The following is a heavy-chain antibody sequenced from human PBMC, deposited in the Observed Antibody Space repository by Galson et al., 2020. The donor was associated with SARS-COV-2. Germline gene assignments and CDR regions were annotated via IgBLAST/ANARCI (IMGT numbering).Heavy chain of an antibody. CDR2: IYYSRGT. CDR1: GGSISSSTYY. CDR3: ASLNYCSDGSCYSVDY. V-gene: IGHV4-39*07. Sequence: SETLSLTCTVSGGSISSSTYYWVWIRQSPGKALEWIGSIYYSRGTYYNPSLKSRVTISVDTSKNQFSLRLTSVTAADTALYFCASLNYCSDGSCYSVDYWGQGTLVTVSS. J-gene: IGHJ4*02. D-gene: IGHD2-15*01.